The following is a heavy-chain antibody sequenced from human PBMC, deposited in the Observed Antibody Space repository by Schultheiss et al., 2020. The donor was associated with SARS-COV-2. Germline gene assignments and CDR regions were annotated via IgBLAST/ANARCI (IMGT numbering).Heavy chain of an antibody. V-gene: IGHV1-24*01. CDR3: AKDRNDYNLRALDY. Sequence: ASVKVSCKVSGYTLTELSMHWVRQAPGKGLEWMGGFDPEDGETIYAQKFQGRVTMTEDTSTDTAYMELSSLRSEDTAVYYCAKDRNDYNLRALDYWGQGTLVTVSS. J-gene: IGHJ4*02. CDR1: GYTLTELS. CDR2: FDPEDGET. D-gene: IGHD5-24*01.